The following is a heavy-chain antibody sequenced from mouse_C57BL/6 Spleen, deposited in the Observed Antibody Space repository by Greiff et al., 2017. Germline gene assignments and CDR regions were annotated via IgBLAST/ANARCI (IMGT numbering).Heavy chain of an antibody. J-gene: IGHJ3*01. CDR1: GYTFTSYW. CDR3: ARQRHEPDPAWFAY. CDR2: IYPGSGST. V-gene: IGHV1-55*01. Sequence: VQLQQPGAELVKPGASVKMSCKASGYTFTSYWITWVKQRPGQGLEWIGDIYPGSGSTNYNEKFKSKATLTVDTSSSTAYMQLSSLTSEDSAVYYGARQRHEPDPAWFAYWGQGTLVTVSA. D-gene: IGHD3-2*01.